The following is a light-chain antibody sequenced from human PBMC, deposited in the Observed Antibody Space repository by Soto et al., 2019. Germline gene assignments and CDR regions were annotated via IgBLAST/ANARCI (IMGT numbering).Light chain of an antibody. J-gene: IGLJ2*01. CDR3: RSYDSSLSGVV. Sequence: QSVLTQPPSVSGAPGQRVTISCTGSNSNIGAGYDVQWYQQLPGTAPKLLIYGDSDRPSGVPDRFSGSKSGTSASLAITGLQAEDEADYYCRSYDSSLSGVVFGGGTKLTVL. V-gene: IGLV1-40*01. CDR2: GDS. CDR1: NSNIGAGYD.